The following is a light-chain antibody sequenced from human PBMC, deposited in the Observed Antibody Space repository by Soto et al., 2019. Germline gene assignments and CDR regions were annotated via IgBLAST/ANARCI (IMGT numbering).Light chain of an antibody. Sequence: DFQMTQSPSTLSASVGDRVTITCRASQNIRSRLAWFQQKPWKAPKLLIYDASSLESGVPQRFSGSGSGKEFTLKISSLQTDDFSTYYRQQYHSYWTFGQGTKVDIX. V-gene: IGKV1-5*01. J-gene: IGKJ1*01. CDR2: DAS. CDR1: QNIRSR. CDR3: QQYHSYWT.